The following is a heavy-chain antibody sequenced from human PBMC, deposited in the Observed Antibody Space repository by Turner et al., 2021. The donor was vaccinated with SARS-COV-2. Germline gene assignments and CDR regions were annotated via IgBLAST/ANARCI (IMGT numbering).Heavy chain of an antibody. CDR1: GYTFTSNG. J-gene: IGHJ4*02. Sequence: QVQLVQSAGEVKRAGASVKVYCKNSGYTFTSNGISWLRPAPGQGLGWMGWISTRSSNTKFAQNFQGRVTMTTDTTTRTAYMEMRSLRYDDTAIYYCARDRDYDLDYWGQGTLFTVSP. CDR3: ARDRDYDLDY. D-gene: IGHD3-16*01. CDR2: ISTRSSNT. V-gene: IGHV1-18*04.